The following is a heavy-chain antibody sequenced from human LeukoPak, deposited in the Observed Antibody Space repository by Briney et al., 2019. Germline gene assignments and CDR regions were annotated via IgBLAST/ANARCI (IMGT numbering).Heavy chain of an antibody. CDR2: IKQDGSEK. J-gene: IGHJ6*03. D-gene: IGHD6-13*01. V-gene: IGHV3-7*01. CDR3: ARGSSSPHYYYYYMDV. CDR1: GFTFSSYW. Sequence: PGGSLRLSCAASGFTFSSYWMSWVRQAPGKGLEWVANIKQDGSEKYYVDSLKGRFTISRDNAKNSLYLQMNSLRAEDTAVYYCARGSSSPHYYYYYMDVWGKGTTVTVSS.